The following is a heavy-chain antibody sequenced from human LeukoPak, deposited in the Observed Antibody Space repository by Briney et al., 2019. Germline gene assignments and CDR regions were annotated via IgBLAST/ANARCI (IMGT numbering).Heavy chain of an antibody. J-gene: IGHJ6*03. CDR3: ARGPYYYYYMDV. CDR2: MSHSGST. Sequence: SETLSLTCAVSGYSISSGYHWGWIRQPPGKGLEWIGSMSHSGSTYYNPSLKSRVTISVDTSKNQFSVKLSSVTAADTAVYYCARGPYYYYYMDVWGKGTTVTVSS. CDR1: GYSISSGYH. V-gene: IGHV4-38-2*01.